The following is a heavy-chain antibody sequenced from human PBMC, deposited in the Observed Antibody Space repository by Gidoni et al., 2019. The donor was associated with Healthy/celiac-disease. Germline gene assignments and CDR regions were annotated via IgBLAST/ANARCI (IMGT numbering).Heavy chain of an antibody. Sequence: QVQLVQSGAEVKKPGSSVKVSFKASGYTFTGYYMHWVRQALGQGLEWMGWSNPNIGGTNYAQKVQGRVTMTRDTSISTAYMELSRLRSDDTAVYYCATLGYSSSWYVVDYWGQGTLVTVSS. J-gene: IGHJ4*02. D-gene: IGHD6-13*01. CDR1: GYTFTGYY. V-gene: IGHV1-2*02. CDR2: SNPNIGGT. CDR3: ATLGYSSSWYVVDY.